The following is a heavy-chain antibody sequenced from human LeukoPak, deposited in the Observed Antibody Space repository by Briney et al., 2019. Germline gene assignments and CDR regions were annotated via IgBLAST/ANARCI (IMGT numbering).Heavy chain of an antibody. Sequence: GGSLRLSCAASGFTFNTYSMNWVRQAPGKGLEWVSSINSRSNYIYYADSVQGRFTISRDNAKNSLYLQMNSLRAQDTAVYYCAKDPGAAGWYWGQGTLVTVSS. CDR2: INSRSNYI. D-gene: IGHD6-25*01. J-gene: IGHJ4*02. V-gene: IGHV3-21*01. CDR1: GFTFNTYS. CDR3: AKDPGAAGWY.